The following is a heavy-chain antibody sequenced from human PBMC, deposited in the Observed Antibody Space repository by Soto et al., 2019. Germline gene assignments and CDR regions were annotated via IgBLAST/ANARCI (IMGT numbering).Heavy chain of an antibody. CDR3: ARQTMIVGGADY. J-gene: IGHJ4*02. D-gene: IGHD3-22*01. V-gene: IGHV5-51*01. Sequence: GGTLRIGSTVSVYRFTGYGSRWFRRMPGKGLEWMGIIYPGDSDTRYSPSFQGQVTISADKSNSTAYLQWSSLKASDTAMYYCARQTMIVGGADYWGQGTLVTVSS. CDR2: IYPGDSDT. CDR1: VYRFTGYG.